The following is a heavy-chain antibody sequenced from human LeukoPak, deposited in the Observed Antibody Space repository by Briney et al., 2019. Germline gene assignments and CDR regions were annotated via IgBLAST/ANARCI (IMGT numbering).Heavy chain of an antibody. CDR3: ARRGYSSGWYYFDY. CDR2: IYYSGST. V-gene: IGHV4-59*08. J-gene: IGHJ4*02. CDR1: GGSISNYD. Sequence: SETLSLTCTVSGGSISNYDWNWIRQPPGKGLEFIGYIYYSGSTTYNPSLKSRVTISVDTSKNQFSLKLISVTAADTAVYYCARRGYSSGWYYFDYWGQGTLVTVSS. D-gene: IGHD6-19*01.